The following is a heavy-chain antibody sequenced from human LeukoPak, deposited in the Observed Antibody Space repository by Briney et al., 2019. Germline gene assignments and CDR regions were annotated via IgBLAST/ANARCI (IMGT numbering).Heavy chain of an antibody. J-gene: IGHJ4*02. V-gene: IGHV3-13*01. Sequence: GGSLRLSCAASGFTFSSYGMHWVRQATGEGLEWVSSIGTGGDTYYADSVKGRFTISRDNSKNTLYLQMNSLRAEDTAVYYCAKVHDFWSGYLDYWGQGTLVTVSS. CDR2: IGTGGDT. CDR1: GFTFSSYG. CDR3: AKVHDFWSGYLDY. D-gene: IGHD3-3*01.